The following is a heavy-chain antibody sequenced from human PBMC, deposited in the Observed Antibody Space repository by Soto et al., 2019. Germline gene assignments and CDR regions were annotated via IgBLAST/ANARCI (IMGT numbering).Heavy chain of an antibody. J-gene: IGHJ5*02. Sequence: GSLRLSCAASGFTFSSYWMSWVRQAPGKGLEWVANIKQDGSEKYYVDSVKGRFTISRDNAKNSLYLQMNSLRAEDTAVYYCAGITMVRATFNWFDPWGQGTLVTVSS. D-gene: IGHD3-10*01. CDR1: GFTFSSYW. CDR2: IKQDGSEK. V-gene: IGHV3-7*05. CDR3: AGITMVRATFNWFDP.